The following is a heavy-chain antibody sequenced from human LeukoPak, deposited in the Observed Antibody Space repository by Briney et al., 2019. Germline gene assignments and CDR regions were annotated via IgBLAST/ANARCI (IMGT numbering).Heavy chain of an antibody. J-gene: IGHJ5*02. CDR2: ISYDGSKK. CDR3: ARGIDDGDNWFDP. Sequence: GGSLRLSCAASGFTLSNYAMHWVRQAPGKGLEWVAVISYDGSKKDYADSEKGRFTISRDKSKNSLYLQMNSLRAEDTALYYCARGIDDGDNWFDPWGQGTLVTVSS. V-gene: IGHV3-30*04. CDR1: GFTLSNYA. D-gene: IGHD1-1*01.